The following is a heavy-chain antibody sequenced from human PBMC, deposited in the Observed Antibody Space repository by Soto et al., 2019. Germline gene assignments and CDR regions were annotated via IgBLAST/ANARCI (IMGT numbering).Heavy chain of an antibody. CDR3: TTDGAIAMVLGVIHGIVF. CDR1: GFTFSNAW. Sequence: EVQLVESGGGLVKPGGSLRLSCAASGFTFSNAWMSWVRQAPGKGLEWVGRIKSKTDGGTTDYAAPVKGRFTISRGDSNNRLNLQMNSLKAWQTTVYYCTTDGAIAMVLGVIHGIVFWVLGTTVTVSS. CDR2: IKSKTDGGTT. V-gene: IGHV3-15*01. J-gene: IGHJ6*02. D-gene: IGHD3-10*01.